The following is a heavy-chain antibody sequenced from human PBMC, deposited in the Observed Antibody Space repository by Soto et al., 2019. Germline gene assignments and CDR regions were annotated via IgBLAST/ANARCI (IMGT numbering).Heavy chain of an antibody. V-gene: IGHV4-30-4*01. D-gene: IGHD4-17*01. CDR3: ARVATVPKSTDY. CDR1: GGSISSGDYY. J-gene: IGHJ4*02. CDR2: IYYSGST. Sequence: LSLTCTVSGGSISSGDYYWSWIRQPPGKGLEWIGYIYYSGSTYYNPSLKSRVTISVDTSKNQFSLKLSSVTAADTAVYYCARVATVPKSTDYSGPGPLVTVFS.